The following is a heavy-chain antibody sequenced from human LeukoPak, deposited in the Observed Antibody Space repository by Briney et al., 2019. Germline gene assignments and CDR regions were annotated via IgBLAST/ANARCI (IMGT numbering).Heavy chain of an antibody. CDR2: IYHSGST. D-gene: IGHD3-22*01. Sequence: SETLSLTCTVSGGSISSGGYYWSWIRQPPGKGLEWIGYIYHSGSTNYNPSLKSRVTISVDKSKNQFSLKLSSVTAADTAVYYCARVGITMIVVAPGWFDPWGQGTLVTVSS. J-gene: IGHJ5*02. V-gene: IGHV4-30-2*01. CDR3: ARVGITMIVVAPGWFDP. CDR1: GGSISSGGYY.